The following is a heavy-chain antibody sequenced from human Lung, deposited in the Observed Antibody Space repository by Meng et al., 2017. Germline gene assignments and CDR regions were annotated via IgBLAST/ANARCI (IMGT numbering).Heavy chain of an antibody. Sequence: HVSGPGLVNPSGTLSLPWGGSGWPIRSCNWGSWVRQPPGKGLAWIGEIYHSGGTKYNPSLKSRVTISVDKSKNQFSLKLSSVTAADTAVYYCARGLGEAVVPRTMFDYWGQGTLVTVSS. CDR1: GWPIRSCNW. D-gene: IGHD2-2*01. CDR3: ARGLGEAVVPRTMFDY. J-gene: IGHJ4*02. V-gene: IGHV4-4*02. CDR2: IYHSGGT.